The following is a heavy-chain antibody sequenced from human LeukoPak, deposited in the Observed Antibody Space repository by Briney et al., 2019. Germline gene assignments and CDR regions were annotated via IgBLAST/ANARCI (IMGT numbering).Heavy chain of an antibody. D-gene: IGHD1-26*01. CDR3: AYRNNFEY. V-gene: IGHV3-7*05. CDR2: IKEDGSEK. J-gene: IGHJ4*02. Sequence: GGSLRLSCAASGFSFSGHWMNWVHQPPGKGLEWVANIKEDGSEKYYVNSVKGRFSTSRAAAKRTVDLQMDNLRAEDTAIYYCAYRNNFEYWGQGALVTVSS. CDR1: GFSFSGHW.